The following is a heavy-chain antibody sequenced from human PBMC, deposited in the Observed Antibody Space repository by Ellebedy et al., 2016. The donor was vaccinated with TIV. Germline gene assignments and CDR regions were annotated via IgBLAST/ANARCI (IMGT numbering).Heavy chain of an antibody. D-gene: IGHD3-16*01. CDR1: GFTFSNYG. J-gene: IGHJ4*02. CDR3: VRDWSYDYVDY. CDR2: IYNDGGST. Sequence: PGGSLRLSCAASGFTFSNYGMHWVRQAPGKGLVWVSHIYNDGGSTRYADSVEGRFTISRDNPKITVYLQMNSLRVEDTAVYYRVRDWSYDYVDYWGQGTVVTVSS. V-gene: IGHV3-74*01.